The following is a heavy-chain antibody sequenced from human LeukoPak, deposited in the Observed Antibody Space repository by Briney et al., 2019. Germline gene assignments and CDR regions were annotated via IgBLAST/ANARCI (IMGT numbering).Heavy chain of an antibody. CDR1: GFTFSSYA. V-gene: IGHV3-23*01. CDR3: AKVGDFWSGSRWLDP. Sequence: PGGSLRLSCAASGFTFSSYAMSWVRQAPGKGLEWVSAISGSGGSTYYADSVKGRFTISRDNSKNTLYLQMNSLRAEDTAVYYCAKVGDFWSGSRWLDPWGQGTLVTVSS. D-gene: IGHD3-3*01. CDR2: ISGSGGST. J-gene: IGHJ5*02.